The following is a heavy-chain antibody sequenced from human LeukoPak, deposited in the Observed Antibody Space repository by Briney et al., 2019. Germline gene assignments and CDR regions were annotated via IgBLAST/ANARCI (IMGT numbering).Heavy chain of an antibody. CDR3: ATDRYSSSWALRDY. CDR2: FDPEDGET. V-gene: IGHV1-24*01. D-gene: IGHD6-13*01. Sequence: GASVKVSCKVSGYTLTELSMHWVRQAPGKGLEWMGGFDPEDGETIYAQKFQGRVTMTEDTSTDTAYMELSRLRSEDTAVYYCATDRYSSSWALRDYWGQGTLVTVSS. J-gene: IGHJ4*02. CDR1: GYTLTELS.